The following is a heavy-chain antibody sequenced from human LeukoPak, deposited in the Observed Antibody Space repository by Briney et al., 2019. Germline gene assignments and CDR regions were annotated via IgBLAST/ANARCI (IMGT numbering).Heavy chain of an antibody. V-gene: IGHV4-31*03. J-gene: IGHJ5*02. CDR3: ARVVDVSGSGSSNWFDP. CDR1: GGSISSGGYY. Sequence: SETLSLTCTVSGGSISSGGYYWSWIRQHPGKGLEWIGYIYYSGSTYYNPSLKSRVTISVDTSKNQFSLKLSFVTAADTAVYYCARVVDVSGSGSSNWFDPWGQGTLVTVSS. CDR2: IYYSGST. D-gene: IGHD3-10*01.